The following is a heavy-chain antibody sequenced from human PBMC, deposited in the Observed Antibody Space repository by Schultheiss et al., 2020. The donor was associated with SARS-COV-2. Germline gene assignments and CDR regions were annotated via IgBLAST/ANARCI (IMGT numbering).Heavy chain of an antibody. Sequence: GESLKISCAASGFTFSSYAMSWVRQAPGKGLEWVSAISGSGGSTYYADSVKGRFTISRDNSKNTLYLQMNSLRAEDTAVYYCARDLYYDSSGTMGYWGQGTLVTVSS. CDR2: ISGSGGST. J-gene: IGHJ4*02. CDR1: GFTFSSYA. V-gene: IGHV3-23*01. D-gene: IGHD3-22*01. CDR3: ARDLYYDSSGTMGY.